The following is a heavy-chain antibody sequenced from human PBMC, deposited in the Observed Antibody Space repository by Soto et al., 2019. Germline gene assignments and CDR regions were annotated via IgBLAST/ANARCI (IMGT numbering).Heavy chain of an antibody. Sequence: GGSLRLSCAASGFTFSSYAMSWVRQAPGKGLEWVSAISGSGGSTYYADSVKGRFTIARDNSKNTLYLQMNSLRAEDTAVDYCAKEMNIASQGYWGQGTLVTVSS. CDR3: AKEMNIASQGY. CDR2: ISGSGGST. D-gene: IGHD3-3*02. CDR1: GFTFSSYA. V-gene: IGHV3-23*01. J-gene: IGHJ4*02.